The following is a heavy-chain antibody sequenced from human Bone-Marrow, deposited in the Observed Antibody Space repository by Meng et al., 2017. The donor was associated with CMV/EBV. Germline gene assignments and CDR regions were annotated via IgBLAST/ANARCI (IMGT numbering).Heavy chain of an antibody. CDR1: GYTFTSYG. CDR2: ISAYNGNT. V-gene: IGHV1-18*01. CDR3: ARFQWVNPAYYYYYGMDV. Sequence: ASVKVSCKASGYTFTSYGISWVRQAPGQGLEWMGWISAYNGNTNYAQKLQGRVTMTTDTSTSTAYMELRSLRSDDTAVYYRARFQWVNPAYYYYYGMDVWGQGTTVTVSS. D-gene: IGHD2-8*01. J-gene: IGHJ6*02.